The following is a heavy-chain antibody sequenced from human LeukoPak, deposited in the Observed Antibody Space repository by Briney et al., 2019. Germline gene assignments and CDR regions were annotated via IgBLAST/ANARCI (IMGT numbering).Heavy chain of an antibody. CDR2: IIPILGIA. J-gene: IGHJ5*02. Sequence: GASVKVSCKASGGTLSSYAISWVRQAPGQGLEWRGTIIPILGIANYAQKFQGRVTITADKSTSTAYMELRSLRSDDTAVYYCGRHTSMGVPLDILEKWFDTWGQGTLVTVSS. V-gene: IGHV1-69*04. CDR1: GGTLSSYA. D-gene: IGHD2/OR15-2a*01. CDR3: GRHTSMGVPLDILEKWFDT.